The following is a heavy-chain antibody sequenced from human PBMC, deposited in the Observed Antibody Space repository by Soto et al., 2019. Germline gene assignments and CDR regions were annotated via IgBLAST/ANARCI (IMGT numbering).Heavy chain of an antibody. V-gene: IGHV1-2*02. Sequence: QVQLVQSGAEVKRPGASVTVSCKASGYTFTSYYIHWVRQAPGQGLEWMGWINPITGGTNYAPKFQGRVTMTRDTSITTANMELSRLRSDDTAVYYCARNYYDSSDRDYLDYWGQGTPVTVSS. J-gene: IGHJ4*02. D-gene: IGHD3-22*01. CDR3: ARNYYDSSDRDYLDY. CDR1: GYTFTSYY. CDR2: INPITGGT.